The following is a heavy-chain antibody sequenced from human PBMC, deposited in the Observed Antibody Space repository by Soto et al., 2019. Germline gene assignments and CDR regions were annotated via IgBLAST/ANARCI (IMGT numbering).Heavy chain of an antibody. V-gene: IGHV4-59*01. J-gene: IGHJ5*02. Sequence: QVQLQESGPRLVKPSETLSLTCTVSGDSISSYYWSWIRQPPGKGLEWIGNIYYSGSTNYNASLKRRVTISVDTPKNQFSLKLTSVTAADTAVYYCARGVATIGPWGQGTLVSVSS. CDR1: GDSISSYY. CDR2: IYYSGST. D-gene: IGHD5-12*01. CDR3: ARGVATIGP.